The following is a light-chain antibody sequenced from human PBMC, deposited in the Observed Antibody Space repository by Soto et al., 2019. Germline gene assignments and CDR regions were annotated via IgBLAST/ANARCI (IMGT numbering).Light chain of an antibody. Sequence: DIVMTQSPDSLAVSLGERTTINCKSSQSLFYSSNNKNFLAWYQQKAGQPPKLLIYWASTRESGVPDRFSGSGSRAEFNLTITSLQAEDAGVYYCQHYFPTPRTFGQGTRLEI. CDR3: QHYFPTPRT. V-gene: IGKV4-1*01. CDR1: QSLFYSSNNKNF. CDR2: WAS. J-gene: IGKJ2*01.